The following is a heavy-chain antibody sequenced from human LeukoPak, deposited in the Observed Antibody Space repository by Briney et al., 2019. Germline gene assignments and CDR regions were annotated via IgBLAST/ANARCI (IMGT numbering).Heavy chain of an antibody. D-gene: IGHD4-23*01. V-gene: IGHV4-30-2*01. CDR3: ARGVYGGSPPYYFDY. J-gene: IGHJ4*02. Sequence: SETLSLTCTVSGGSISSGGYYWSWIRQPPRKCLEWIGYIYHSGSTYDNASLKSRVAISVDKSKNQFSLKVRSATAAVTAVYYCARGVYGGSPPYYFDYWGKGTLVTVSS. CDR1: GGSISSGGYY. CDR2: IYHSGST.